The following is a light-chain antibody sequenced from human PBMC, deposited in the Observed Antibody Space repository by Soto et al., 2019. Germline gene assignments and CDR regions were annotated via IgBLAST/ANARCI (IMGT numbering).Light chain of an antibody. CDR3: QQYGSSWT. Sequence: EIVLTQSPATLSLSPGERATLSCRASQSVSYYLAWYQQKPGQAPRLLIYDASNRATGIPDRFSGSGSGTDFTLTISRLEPEDFAVYYCQQYGSSWTFGQGTKVDI. V-gene: IGKV3-20*01. J-gene: IGKJ1*01. CDR1: QSVSYY. CDR2: DAS.